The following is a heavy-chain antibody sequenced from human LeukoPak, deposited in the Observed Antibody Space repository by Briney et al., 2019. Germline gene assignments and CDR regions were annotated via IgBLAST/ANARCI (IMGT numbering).Heavy chain of an antibody. Sequence: GGSLRLSCTASGFTVSGNYMNWVRQAPGKGLEWVSAISGSGGSTYYADSVKGRFTISRDNSKNTLYLQMNSLRAEDTAVYYCAKRAVGIAAAGTFYFDYWGQGTLVTVSS. J-gene: IGHJ4*02. V-gene: IGHV3-23*01. D-gene: IGHD6-13*01. CDR1: GFTVSGNY. CDR3: AKRAVGIAAAGTFYFDY. CDR2: ISGSGGST.